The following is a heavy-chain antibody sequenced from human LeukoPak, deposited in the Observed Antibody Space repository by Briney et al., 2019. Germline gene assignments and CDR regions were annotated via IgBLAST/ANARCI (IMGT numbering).Heavy chain of an antibody. V-gene: IGHV4-59*04. CDR1: GGSISSYY. CDR3: AVDCSGGSCYSDWFDP. Sequence: SETLSLTCTVSGGSISSYYWSWIRQPPGKGLEWIGYIYYSGSTYYNPSLKGRVTISVDTSKNQFSLKLSSVTAADTAVYYCAVDCSGGSCYSDWFDPWGQGALVTVSS. D-gene: IGHD2-15*01. CDR2: IYYSGST. J-gene: IGHJ5*02.